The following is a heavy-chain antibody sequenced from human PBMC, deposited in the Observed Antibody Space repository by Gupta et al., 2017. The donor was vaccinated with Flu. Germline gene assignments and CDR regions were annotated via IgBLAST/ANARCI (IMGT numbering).Heavy chain of an antibody. V-gene: IGHV3-48*03. J-gene: IGHJ1*01. CDR2: ISSSGYTV. Sequence: EVQLEESGGGLVQPGGSLRLSCAASGFTFSTYEINWVRQAPGKGLEWVAYISSSGYTVYYADSVKGRFTISRDNAQNSLYLQMNSLGAEDTAIYYCAGPQPAHQLGYAEYFQHWGQGTLVIVSS. CDR3: AGPQPAHQLGYAEYFQH. CDR1: GFTFSTYE. D-gene: IGHD5-12*01.